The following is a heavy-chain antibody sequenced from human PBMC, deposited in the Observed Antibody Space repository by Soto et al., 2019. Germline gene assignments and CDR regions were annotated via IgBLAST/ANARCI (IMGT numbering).Heavy chain of an antibody. Sequence: SSETLSLTCAVYGGTFNGYYWTWIRQAPGKGLEWIGEVNHSGSTNYHPSLKSRVTISEDTSKKQFSLKLTSVTAADTAVYFCARVYSYDYVWGNYRYSARNYGLDVWGQGTTVTVSS. CDR3: ARVYSYDYVWGNYRYSARNYGLDV. CDR2: VNHSGST. D-gene: IGHD3-16*01. CDR1: GGTFNGYY. V-gene: IGHV4-34*01. J-gene: IGHJ6*02.